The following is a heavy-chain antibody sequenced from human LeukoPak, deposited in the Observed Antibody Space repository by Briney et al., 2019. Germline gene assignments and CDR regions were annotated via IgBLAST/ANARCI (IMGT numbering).Heavy chain of an antibody. Sequence: SVKVSCKASGGTFSSYAISWVLQAPGQGLEWMGRIIPIFGTANYAQKFQGRVTITTDESTSTAYMELSSLRSEDTAVYYCASVNWGSSAYFDYWGQGTLVTVSS. V-gene: IGHV1-69*05. J-gene: IGHJ4*02. D-gene: IGHD7-27*01. CDR2: IIPIFGTA. CDR1: GGTFSSYA. CDR3: ASVNWGSSAYFDY.